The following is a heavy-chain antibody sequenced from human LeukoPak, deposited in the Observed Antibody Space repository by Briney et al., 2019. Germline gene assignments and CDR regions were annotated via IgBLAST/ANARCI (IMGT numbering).Heavy chain of an antibody. J-gene: IGHJ4*02. V-gene: IGHV1-2*02. CDR1: GYTFTGYY. D-gene: IGHD6-19*01. CDR2: INPNIGAT. CDR3: ARDRVGSGWPRPFYFEN. Sequence: ASVKVSCKPSGYTFTGYYLHWVRQAPGQALEWMGWINPNIGATMYAQKFQGRVTMTRDTSISTAYMELNSLRSDDTAVYYCARDRVGSGWPRPFYFENWAQGTLVTVSS.